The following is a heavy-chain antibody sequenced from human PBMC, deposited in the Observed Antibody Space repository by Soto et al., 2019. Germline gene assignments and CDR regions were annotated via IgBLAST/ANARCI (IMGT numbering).Heavy chain of an antibody. V-gene: IGHV3-49*03. CDR1: GFTIDGFG. CDR2: IRGRRDGGTT. Sequence: GGSLRLSCTASGFTIDGFGLGWFRQAPGKGLEWVGFIRGRRDGGTTEYAASVKGRFTISRDDSISVAYLQMNSLKTEDTAVYYCSRFLEWLLYDHWGQGTLVTVSS. CDR3: SRFLEWLLYDH. J-gene: IGHJ5*02. D-gene: IGHD3-3*01.